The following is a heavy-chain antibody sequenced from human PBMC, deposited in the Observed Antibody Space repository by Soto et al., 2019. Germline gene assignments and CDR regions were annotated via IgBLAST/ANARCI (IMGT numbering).Heavy chain of an antibody. D-gene: IGHD5-12*01. CDR2: IYHSGST. CDR3: ARGFEMATTPTLYYYYGMDV. Sequence: QVQLQESGPGLVKPSGTLSLTCAVSGGSISNSNWWSWVRQPPGKGLEWIGEIYHSGSTNYNPSLKSRVTISVDKSKNQFSLKLSSVTAADTAVYYCARGFEMATTPTLYYYYGMDVWGQGTTVTVSS. CDR1: GGSISNSNW. V-gene: IGHV4-4*02. J-gene: IGHJ6*02.